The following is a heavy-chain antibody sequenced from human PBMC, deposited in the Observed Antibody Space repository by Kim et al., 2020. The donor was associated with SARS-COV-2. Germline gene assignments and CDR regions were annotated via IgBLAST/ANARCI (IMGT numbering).Heavy chain of an antibody. CDR1: GYTFTSSH. D-gene: IGHD3-10*01. CDR3: ARGTWGGGGWGYGSGQYNRFDP. CDR2: INPSGGSA. Sequence: ASVKVSCKASGYTFTSSHIQWVRQAPGQGLEWVGIINPSGGSATYAQKLQGRVTMTSDTSAGTVYMELSSLRSEDTARYYCARGTWGGGGWGYGSGQYNRFDPWGQGTLVTVSS. V-gene: IGHV1-46*03. J-gene: IGHJ5*02.